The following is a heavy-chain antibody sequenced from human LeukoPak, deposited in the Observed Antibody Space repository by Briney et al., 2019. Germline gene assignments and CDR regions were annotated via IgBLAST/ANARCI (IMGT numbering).Heavy chain of an antibody. V-gene: IGHV3-9*01. J-gene: IGHJ6*02. Sequence: GRSLRLSCAASGFTFYDYAMHWVRQAPGKGLEWVSGISWNSGSIGYADSVKGRFTISRDNAKNSLYLQMNSLRAEDTALYYCAKDSGPGYGMDVWGQGTTVTVSS. CDR2: ISWNSGSI. CDR1: GFTFYDYA. CDR3: AKDSGPGYGMDV.